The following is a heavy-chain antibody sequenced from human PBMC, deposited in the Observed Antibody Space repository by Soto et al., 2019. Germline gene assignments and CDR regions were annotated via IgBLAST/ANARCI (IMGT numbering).Heavy chain of an antibody. CDR2: IIPILGIA. CDR1: GGTFSSYT. D-gene: IGHD2-2*01. V-gene: IGHV1-69*04. Sequence: SVKVSCKASGGTFSSYTISWVRQAPGQGLEWMGRIIPILGIANYAQKFQGRVTITADKSTSTAYMELSSLRSEDTAVYYCARDQCSSTSCYYYWGQGTLVTVSS. J-gene: IGHJ4*02. CDR3: ARDQCSSTSCYYY.